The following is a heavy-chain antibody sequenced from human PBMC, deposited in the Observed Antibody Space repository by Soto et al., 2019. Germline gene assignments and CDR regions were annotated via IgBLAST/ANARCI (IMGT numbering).Heavy chain of an antibody. CDR2: IGPGSTSI. J-gene: IGHJ3*02. V-gene: IGHV3-48*02. Sequence: EVQLVESGGGLVHPGGSLRLSCAGSGFTFSRYSMSWVRQAPGKGLEWVSCIGPGSTSIYYADSVTGRFTVSRDDAKNSLFLQMNSLRDEDTAVYYCARDELTGESREAFDIWGQGTMVTVS. D-gene: IGHD7-27*01. CDR1: GFTFSRYS. CDR3: ARDELTGESREAFDI.